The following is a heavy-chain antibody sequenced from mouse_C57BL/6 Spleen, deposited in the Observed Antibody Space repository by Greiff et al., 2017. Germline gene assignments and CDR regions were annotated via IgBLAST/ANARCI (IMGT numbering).Heavy chain of an antibody. V-gene: IGHV6-3*01. J-gene: IGHJ3*01. CDR1: GFTFSNYW. Sequence: EVKLLESGGGLVQPGGSMKLSCVASGFTFSNYWMNWVRQSPEKGLEWVAQIRLKSDNYATHYAESVKGRFTISRDDSKSSVYLQMNNLRAEDTGIYYCTLTGPGEFAYWGQGTLVTVSA. CDR3: TLTGPGEFAY. D-gene: IGHD4-1*01. CDR2: IRLKSDNYAT.